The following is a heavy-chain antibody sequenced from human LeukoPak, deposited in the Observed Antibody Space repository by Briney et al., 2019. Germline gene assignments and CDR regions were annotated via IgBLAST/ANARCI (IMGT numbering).Heavy chain of an antibody. V-gene: IGHV1-18*01. Sequence: ASVKVSCKASGYTFTSYGISWVRQAPGQGLEWMGWISAYNGNTNYAQKLQGRVTMTTDTSTSTAYMELRSLRSDDTAVYYCARVVYYDRSGYPNKFPYFDYWGQGTLVTVSS. CDR1: GYTFTSYG. CDR3: ARVVYYDRSGYPNKFPYFDY. D-gene: IGHD3-22*01. J-gene: IGHJ4*02. CDR2: ISAYNGNT.